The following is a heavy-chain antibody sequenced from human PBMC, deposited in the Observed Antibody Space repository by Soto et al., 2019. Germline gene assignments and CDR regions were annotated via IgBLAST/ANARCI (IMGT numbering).Heavy chain of an antibody. CDR3: ARGYFDSGQGYDL. J-gene: IGHJ5*02. CDR2: IFTRDSET. CDR1: GHLFNNHW. Sequence: PGESLKISCKGPGHLFNNHWIGWVRQTPGKGLEWMGLIFTRDSETKTSPSFQGHVSFSVDNSINTVYLQWTSLKTTDTGIYFCARGYFDSGQGYDLWGQGNLVTAPS. V-gene: IGHV5-51*01. D-gene: IGHD3-9*01.